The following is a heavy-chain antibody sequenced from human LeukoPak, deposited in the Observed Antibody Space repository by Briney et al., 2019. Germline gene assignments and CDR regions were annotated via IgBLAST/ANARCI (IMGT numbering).Heavy chain of an antibody. V-gene: IGHV3-7*03. J-gene: IGHJ3*01. CDR2: IKQDGSEK. Sequence: GGSLRLSCAASGFSFSNYWMSWVRQAPGKGLEWMANIKQDGSEKYYVDSVKGRFTVSRDKARNSLYLQMNSLRGEDTAVYYCARDLDYGSGRSLGAFDLWGQGTMVSVSS. CDR1: GFSFSNYW. CDR3: ARDLDYGSGRSLGAFDL. D-gene: IGHD3-10*01.